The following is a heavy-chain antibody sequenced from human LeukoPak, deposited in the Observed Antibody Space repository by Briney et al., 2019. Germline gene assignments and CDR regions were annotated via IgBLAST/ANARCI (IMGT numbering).Heavy chain of an antibody. V-gene: IGHV4-4*02. CDR1: GDSISSTNW. Sequence: SGTLSLTCAVSGDSISSTNWWGWVRQPPGKGLGGIGEIHHSGSTNYNVSLKSRVTISVDKSKNQFSLKLSSVTATDTALYYCASASVRWELIFDYWGQGTLVTVSS. CDR3: ASASVRWELIFDY. D-gene: IGHD1-26*01. J-gene: IGHJ4*02. CDR2: IHHSGST.